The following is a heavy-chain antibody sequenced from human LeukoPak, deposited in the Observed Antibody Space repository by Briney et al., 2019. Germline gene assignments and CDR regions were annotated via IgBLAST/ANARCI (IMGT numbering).Heavy chain of an antibody. D-gene: IGHD4-17*01. CDR2: IYSSGST. CDR1: GGSIDSRSYY. CDR3: ARVRYGRVSYYYYMDV. J-gene: IGHJ6*03. V-gene: IGHV4-61*02. Sequence: PSETLSLTCTVSGGSIDSRSYYWSWIRQPAGKGLEWIGRIYSSGSTNYNPSLKTRVTISVDTSKNQISLKLSSVTAADTALYYCARVRYGRVSYYYYMDVWGKGTTVTVSS.